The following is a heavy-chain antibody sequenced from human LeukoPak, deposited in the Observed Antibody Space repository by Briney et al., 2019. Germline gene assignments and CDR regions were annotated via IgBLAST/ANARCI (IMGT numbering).Heavy chain of an antibody. J-gene: IGHJ6*03. D-gene: IGHD3-10*01. CDR3: TRAGGLVRGVHYYYYMDV. V-gene: IGHV3-48*01. Sequence: PGGSLRLSCVASGFTFSRYWMNWVRQAPGKGLEWVSYISSSGSTIYYADSVKGRFTTSRDNSKNTLSLQMNSLRPEDTAVYYCTRAGGLVRGVHYYYYMDVWGKGTTVTISS. CDR1: GFTFSRYW. CDR2: ISSSGSTI.